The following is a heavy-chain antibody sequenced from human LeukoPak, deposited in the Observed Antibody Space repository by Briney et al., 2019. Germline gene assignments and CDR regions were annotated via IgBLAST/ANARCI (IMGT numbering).Heavy chain of an antibody. CDR2: IYSGGST. V-gene: IGHV3-53*01. Sequence: GGSLRLSCAASGFTVSSNYMSWVRQAPGKGLEWVSVIYSGGSTYYADSVKGRYTISRDNSKNTLYLQMNSLRAEDTAVYYCARAIAVAGTGYFDYWGQGTLVTVSS. J-gene: IGHJ4*02. D-gene: IGHD6-19*01. CDR1: GFTVSSNY. CDR3: ARAIAVAGTGYFDY.